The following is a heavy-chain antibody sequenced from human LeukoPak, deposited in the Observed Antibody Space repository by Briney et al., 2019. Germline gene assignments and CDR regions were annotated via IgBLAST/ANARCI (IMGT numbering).Heavy chain of an antibody. D-gene: IGHD2-2*01. CDR3: ARDYSHYCSSTSCSFYFDY. J-gene: IGHJ4*02. V-gene: IGHV1-18*01. CDR2: ISAYNGNT. Sequence: ASVKVSCKASGYTFTNYGITWVRQAPGQGLEWMGWISAYNGNTRYAQKSQGRVTMTTDTSTSTAYLELRSLRSDDTAIYYCARDYSHYCSSTSCSFYFDYWGQGTLVTVSS. CDR1: GYTFTNYG.